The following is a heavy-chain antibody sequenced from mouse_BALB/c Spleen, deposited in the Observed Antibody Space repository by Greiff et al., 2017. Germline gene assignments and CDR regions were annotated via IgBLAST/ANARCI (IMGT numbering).Heavy chain of an antibody. D-gene: IGHD1-1*02. V-gene: IGHV5-6-3*01. CDR1: GFTFSSYG. CDR2: INSNGGST. CDR3: TRYRGGRY. J-gene: IGHJ4*01. Sequence: EVQRVESGGGLVQPGGSLKLSCAASGFTFSSYGMSWVRQTPDKRLELVATINSNGGSTYYPDSVKGRFTISKDNAKNTLYLQMSSLKSEDTAMYYCTRYRGGRYWGQGTSVTVSS.